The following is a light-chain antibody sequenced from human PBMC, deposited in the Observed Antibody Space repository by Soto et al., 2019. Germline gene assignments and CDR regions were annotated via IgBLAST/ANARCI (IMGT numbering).Light chain of an antibody. V-gene: IGLV2-14*03. J-gene: IGLJ1*01. CDR1: SSDVGGYNW. CDR2: EVT. Sequence: QSVLTQPASVSASPGQSIAISCTGTSSDVGGYNWVSWYQQHPGKAPKLLISEVTNRPSGVSHRFSGSKSGNTASLAISGLQPEAEAVYYCSSFRRGGNCVFGNGTKVT. CDR3: SSFRRGGNCV.